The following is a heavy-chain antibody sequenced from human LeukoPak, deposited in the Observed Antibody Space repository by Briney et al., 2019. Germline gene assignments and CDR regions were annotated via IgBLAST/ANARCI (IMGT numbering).Heavy chain of an antibody. J-gene: IGHJ4*02. CDR1: GYTFTSYD. CDR2: MNPNSGNT. Sequence: ASVKVSCKASGYTFTSYDINWVRQATGQGLEWMGWMNPNSGNTGYAQKFQGRVTMIRNTSISTAYMELSSLRSEDTAVYYCARDYALRPYYYDSSGYPIGLDYWGRGTLVTVSS. D-gene: IGHD3-22*01. V-gene: IGHV1-8*01. CDR3: ARDYALRPYYYDSSGYPIGLDY.